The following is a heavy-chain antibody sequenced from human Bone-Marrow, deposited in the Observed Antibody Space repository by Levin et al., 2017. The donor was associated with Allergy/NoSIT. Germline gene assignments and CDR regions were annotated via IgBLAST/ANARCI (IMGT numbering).Heavy chain of an antibody. CDR3: ARNIPYTGKFDY. J-gene: IGHJ4*02. V-gene: IGHV1-8*01. CDR2: MNPNSGNT. Sequence: ASVKVSCKASGYTFSSYDINWVRQATGQGLEWMGWMNPNSGNTGYAPKFQGRVTMTRDTSKNTAYMDLSSLRSDDTAVYYCARNIPYTGKFDYWGQGTLVTVSA. D-gene: IGHD1-26*01. CDR1: GYTFSSYD.